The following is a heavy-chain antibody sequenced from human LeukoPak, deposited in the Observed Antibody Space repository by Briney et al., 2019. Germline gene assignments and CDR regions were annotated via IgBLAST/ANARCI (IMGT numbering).Heavy chain of an antibody. J-gene: IGHJ1*01. CDR3: AGGYRYFHH. CDR2: ISSDGTST. D-gene: IGHD1-1*01. V-gene: IGHV3-74*01. Sequence: GGSLRLSCAAPGFTFSSYWMHWVRQAPGKGLVWVSRISSDGTSTSYADSVKGRFTISRDNAKNTLYLQMNSLRAEDTAVYYCAGGYRYFHHWGQGTLVTVSS. CDR1: GFTFSSYW.